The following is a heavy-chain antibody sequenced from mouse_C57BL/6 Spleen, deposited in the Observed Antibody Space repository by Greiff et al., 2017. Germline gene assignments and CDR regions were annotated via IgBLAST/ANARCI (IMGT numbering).Heavy chain of an antibody. CDR3: AKNNYYGSRAMDY. CDR1: GFSLTSYG. Sequence: VKLQQSGPGLVQPSQSLSITCTVSGFSLTSYGVHWVRQSPGKGLEWLGVIWRGGSTDYNAAFMSRLSITKDNSKSQVFFKMNSLQADDTAIYYCAKNNYYGSRAMDYWGQGTSVTVSS. CDR2: IWRGGST. J-gene: IGHJ4*01. D-gene: IGHD1-1*01. V-gene: IGHV2-5*01.